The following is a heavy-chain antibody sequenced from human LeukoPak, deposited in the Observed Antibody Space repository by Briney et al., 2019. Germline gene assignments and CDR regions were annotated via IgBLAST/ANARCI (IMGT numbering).Heavy chain of an antibody. J-gene: IGHJ4*02. CDR1: GYTLTELS. Sequence: ASVKVSCKVSGYTLTELSMHWVRQAPGKGLEWMGGFDPEDGETIYAQRFQGRVTMTEDTSTDTAYMELSSLRSEDTAVYYCATDYDSSRAGNYWGQGTLVTVSS. V-gene: IGHV1-24*01. CDR3: ATDYDSSRAGNY. CDR2: FDPEDGET. D-gene: IGHD3-22*01.